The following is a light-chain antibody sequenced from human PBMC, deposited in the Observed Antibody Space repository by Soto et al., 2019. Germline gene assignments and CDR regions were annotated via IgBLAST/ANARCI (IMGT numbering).Light chain of an antibody. CDR1: SSDVGGYRY. CDR2: EVS. Sequence: QYDLAQPSSLSVAPGQSITISFTGTSSDVGGYRYVSWFQQHPGKAPKLIIYEVSHRPSGVSNRFSGSKSGNTASLTISGLQDEDEADYYCNSYTSRNPYVFGSGTKVTVL. J-gene: IGLJ1*01. V-gene: IGLV2-14*01. CDR3: NSYTSRNPYV.